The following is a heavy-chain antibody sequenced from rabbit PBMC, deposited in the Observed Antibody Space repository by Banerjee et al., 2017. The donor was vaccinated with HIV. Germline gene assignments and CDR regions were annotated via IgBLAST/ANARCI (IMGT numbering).Heavy chain of an antibody. CDR3: ARSYDDYGDAFHL. CDR1: GFTLSSSYY. D-gene: IGHD2-1*01. Sequence: QSLEESGGGLVQPEGSLTLTCKASGFTLSSSYYMCWVRQAPGKGLEWIGCIVAGSGSAYYASWVNGRFTISRENTQNTLYLQLNSLTAADTATYFCARSYDDYGDAFHLWGPGTLVTVS. CDR2: IVAGSGSA. J-gene: IGHJ2*01. V-gene: IGHV1S7*01.